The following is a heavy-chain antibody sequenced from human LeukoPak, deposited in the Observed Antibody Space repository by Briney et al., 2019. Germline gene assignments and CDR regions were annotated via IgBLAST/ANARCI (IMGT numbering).Heavy chain of an antibody. J-gene: IGHJ4*02. Sequence: GGSLRLSCAASGFTFNSYAMSWVRQAPGKGLEWVATIREDGSEKYYVDSVKGRFTISRDNAKNSLYLQMNSLRAEDTAVYYCTRTGYRSNWYVPNWGQGTLVTVSS. V-gene: IGHV3-7*01. CDR2: IREDGSEK. CDR1: GFTFNSYA. CDR3: TRTGYRSNWYVPN. D-gene: IGHD6-13*01.